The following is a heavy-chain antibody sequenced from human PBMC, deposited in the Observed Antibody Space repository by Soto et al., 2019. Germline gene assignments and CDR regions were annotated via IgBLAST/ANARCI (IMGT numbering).Heavy chain of an antibody. D-gene: IGHD3-10*01. J-gene: IGHJ6*02. Sequence: GXSVKVSCKASVYTFTSYYMHWVRQAPGQGLEWMGIINPSGGSTSDAQKFQGRVTMTRDTSTSTVYMELSSLRSEDTAVYYCARGYYGSGSYYSLSYYGMDVWGQGTTVTVSS. CDR2: INPSGGST. CDR3: ARGYYGSGSYYSLSYYGMDV. V-gene: IGHV1-46*01. CDR1: VYTFTSYY.